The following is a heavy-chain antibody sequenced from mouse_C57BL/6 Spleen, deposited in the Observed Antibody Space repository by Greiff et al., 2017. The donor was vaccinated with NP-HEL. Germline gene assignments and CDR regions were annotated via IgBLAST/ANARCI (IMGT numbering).Heavy chain of an antibody. Sequence: QVQLQQSGPELVKPGASVKISCKASGYAFSSSWMNWVKQRPGKGLEWIGRMYPGDGDTNYNGKFKGKATLTADKSSSTAYMQLSSLTSEDSAVYFCARRGGSSYDYFDYWGQGTTLTVSS. CDR1: GYAFSSSW. CDR2: MYPGDGDT. CDR3: ARRGGSSYDYFDY. J-gene: IGHJ2*01. D-gene: IGHD1-1*01. V-gene: IGHV1-82*01.